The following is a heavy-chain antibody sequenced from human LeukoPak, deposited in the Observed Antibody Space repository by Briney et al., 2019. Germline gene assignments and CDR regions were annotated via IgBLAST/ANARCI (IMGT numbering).Heavy chain of an antibody. CDR2: IYYRGST. CDR1: GGSISTGGYY. J-gene: IGHJ4*02. V-gene: IGHV4-31*03. CDR3: ARATDYGDSYYFDH. D-gene: IGHD4/OR15-4a*01. Sequence: SETLSLTCTVSGGSISTGGYYWSWIRQHPGKGLEYIGYIYYRGSTYYSPSLKSRLTISLDTPNNQFSLKLRSVTAADTAVYYCARATDYGDSYYFDHWGQGTPVTVSS.